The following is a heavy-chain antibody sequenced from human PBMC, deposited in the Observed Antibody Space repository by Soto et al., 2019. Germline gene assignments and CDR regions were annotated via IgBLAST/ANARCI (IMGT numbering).Heavy chain of an antibody. D-gene: IGHD6-19*01. CDR1: GGSFSGYY. Sequence: SETLSLTCAVYGGSFSGYYWSWIRQPPGKGLEWIGEINHSGSTNYNPSLKSRVTISVDTSKNQFSLKLSSVTAADTAVYYCARPARQWLGLRYYYGMDVWGQGTTVTVSS. CDR2: INHSGST. CDR3: ARPARQWLGLRYYYGMDV. J-gene: IGHJ6*02. V-gene: IGHV4-34*01.